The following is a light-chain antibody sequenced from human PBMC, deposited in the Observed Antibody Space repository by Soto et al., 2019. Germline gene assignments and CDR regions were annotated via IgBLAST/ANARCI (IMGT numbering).Light chain of an antibody. J-gene: IGKJ2*01. CDR3: MQATQAYT. CDR2: MIS. Sequence: IVLTQTPLSSPVTLGQPASISCRSSQSLVXXDGXTYLTWLQQRPGQPPRLLIYMISNRFSGVPDRFSGXXAGXDFTLKISRVEADDVGVYYCMQATQAYTFGQGTKLEIK. CDR1: QSLVXXDGXTY. V-gene: IGKV2-24*01.